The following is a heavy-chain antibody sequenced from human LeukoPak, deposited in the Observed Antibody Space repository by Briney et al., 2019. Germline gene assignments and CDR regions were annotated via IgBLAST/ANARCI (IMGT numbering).Heavy chain of an antibody. D-gene: IGHD3-3*01. CDR3: ARENYDFWSGYYFSP. CDR2: IKQDGSEK. CDR1: GFTFSSYW. Sequence: GGSLRLSCAASGFTFSSYWMSWVRQAPGKGLEWVANIKQDGSEKYYVDSVKGRFTISRDNAKNSLYLQMNSLRAEDTAVYYCARENYDFWSGYYFSPWGQGTLVTVSS. J-gene: IGHJ5*02. V-gene: IGHV3-7*03.